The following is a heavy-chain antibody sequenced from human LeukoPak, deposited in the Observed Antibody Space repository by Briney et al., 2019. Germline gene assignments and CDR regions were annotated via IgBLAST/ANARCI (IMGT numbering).Heavy chain of an antibody. Sequence: SETLSLTCTVSGGSISSGDYYWSWIRQHPGKGLEWIGNIYYSGSTYYNPSLKSRVTISVDTSKNQFSLKLSSVTAADTAVYYCARERGRDAFDIWGQGTMVTVSS. CDR3: ARERGRDAFDI. V-gene: IGHV4-31*03. CDR2: IYYSGST. J-gene: IGHJ3*02. CDR1: GGSISSGDYY.